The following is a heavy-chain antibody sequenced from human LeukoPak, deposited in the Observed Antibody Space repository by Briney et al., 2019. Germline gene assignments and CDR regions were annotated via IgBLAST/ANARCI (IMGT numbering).Heavy chain of an antibody. CDR2: IYYSGST. D-gene: IGHD6-19*01. Sequence: SSETLSLTCTVSGGSISNYYWSWVRQPPGKGLEWIGYIYYSGSTNYNPSLKSRVIISVDTSKNQFSLKLSSVTAADTAVYYCASSALYYFDYWGQGTLVTVSS. CDR3: ASSALYYFDY. J-gene: IGHJ4*02. CDR1: GGSISNYY. V-gene: IGHV4-59*12.